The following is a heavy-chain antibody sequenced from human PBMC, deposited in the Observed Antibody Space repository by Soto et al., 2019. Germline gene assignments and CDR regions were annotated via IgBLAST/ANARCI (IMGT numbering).Heavy chain of an antibody. D-gene: IGHD2-15*01. Sequence: SETLSLTSAVSGGSINRRNWWTCVRQTPGQGLEWIGEIYPSAHTNYLQSLKPRVTISLDKSTNQFLLRLASVTAADAALYYSARKGWRFVVVPPGGLAPWGPGSLLTVSP. CDR1: GGSINRRNW. V-gene: IGHV4-4*02. J-gene: IGHJ5*02. CDR3: ARKGWRFVVVPPGGLAP. CDR2: IYPSAHT.